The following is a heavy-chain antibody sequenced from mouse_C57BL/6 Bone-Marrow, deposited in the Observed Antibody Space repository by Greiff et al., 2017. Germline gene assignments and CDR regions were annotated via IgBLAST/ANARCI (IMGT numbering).Heavy chain of an antibody. V-gene: IGHV5-17*01. J-gene: IGHJ4*01. D-gene: IGHD2-1*01. CDR3: ARRRIYYGNYYSYYAMDY. CDR2: ISSGSSTI. Sequence: EVKVEESGGGLVKPGGSLKLSCAASGFTFSDYGMHWVRQAPEKGLEWVAYISSGSSTIYYADTVKGRFTISRDNAKNTLFLQMTSLRSEDTAMYYCARRRIYYGNYYSYYAMDYWGQGTSVTVSS. CDR1: GFTFSDYG.